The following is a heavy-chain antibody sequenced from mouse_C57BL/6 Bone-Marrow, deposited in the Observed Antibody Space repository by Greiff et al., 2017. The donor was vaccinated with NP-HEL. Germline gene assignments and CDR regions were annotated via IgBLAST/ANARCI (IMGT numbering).Heavy chain of an antibody. Sequence: EVKLMESGPELVKPGASVKISCKASGYSFTGYYMNWVKQSPEKSLEWIGEINPSTGGTTYNQKFKAKATLTVDKSSSTAYMQLKSLTSEDSAVYYCARGYGKRGDYFDYWGQGTTLTVSS. CDR3: ARGYGKRGDYFDY. D-gene: IGHD2-1*01. J-gene: IGHJ2*01. CDR2: INPSTGGT. CDR1: GYSFTGYY. V-gene: IGHV1-42*01.